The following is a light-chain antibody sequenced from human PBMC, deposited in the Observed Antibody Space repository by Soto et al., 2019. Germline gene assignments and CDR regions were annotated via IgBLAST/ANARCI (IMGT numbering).Light chain of an antibody. CDR2: GAS. V-gene: IGKV1-39*01. J-gene: IGKJ2*01. CDR1: QNVWTY. Sequence: DIQMTQSPSSLSASVGDRVTITCRASQNVWTYLNWYQHKPGKAPRLLISGASDLESEIPARFSGTGSGTDFTLTISSLQSEDFATYYCQQSFYIPRTFGHGTKVEIK. CDR3: QQSFYIPRT.